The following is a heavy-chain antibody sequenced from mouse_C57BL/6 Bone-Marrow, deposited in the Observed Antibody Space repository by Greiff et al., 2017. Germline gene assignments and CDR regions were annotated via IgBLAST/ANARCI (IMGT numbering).Heavy chain of an antibody. V-gene: IGHV6-3*01. CDR2: IRLKSDNYAT. CDR1: GFTFSNYW. D-gene: IGHD2-1*01. J-gene: IGHJ2*01. CDR3: TGGPYLLS. Sequence: EVKLVESGGGLVQPGGSMKLSCVASGFTFSNYWMNWVRQSPEKGLEWVAQIRLKSDNYATHYAESVNGRFTISRDDSKSSVYLQMNNLRAEDTGIYSCTGGPYLLSWGQDATLTVSS.